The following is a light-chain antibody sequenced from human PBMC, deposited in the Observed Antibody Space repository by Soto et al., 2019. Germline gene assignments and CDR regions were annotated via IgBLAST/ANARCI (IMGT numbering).Light chain of an antibody. CDR1: SSDVGGYNY. CDR3: SSYTSSSTLPSYV. CDR2: DVS. V-gene: IGLV2-14*01. Sequence: LTQPASVSGSPVHSITISCTGTSSDVGGYNYVSWYQQHPGKAPKLMIYDVSNRPSGVSNRFSGSKSGNTASLTISGLQAEDEADYYCSSYTSSSTLPSYVFGTGTKVTVL. J-gene: IGLJ1*01.